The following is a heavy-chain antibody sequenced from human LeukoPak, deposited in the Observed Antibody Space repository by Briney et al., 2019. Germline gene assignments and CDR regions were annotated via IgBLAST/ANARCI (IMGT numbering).Heavy chain of an antibody. CDR3: AKDTPRITMIVVAPRGAFDI. CDR2: IXXSXGST. CDR1: GFTFSSYA. D-gene: IGHD3-22*01. Sequence: PGGSLRLSCAASGFTFSSYAMSWVRQAPGKGLEWVSAIXXSXGSTYYADSVKGRFTISRDNSKNTLYLQMDSLRAEDTAVYYCAKDTPRITMIVVAPRGAFDIWGQGTMVTVSS. J-gene: IGHJ3*02. V-gene: IGHV3-23*01.